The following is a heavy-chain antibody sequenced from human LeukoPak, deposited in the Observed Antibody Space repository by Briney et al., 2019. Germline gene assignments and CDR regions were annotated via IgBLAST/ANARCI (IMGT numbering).Heavy chain of an antibody. Sequence: PGGSLRLSCAASGFTFSSYAMSWVRQAPGKGLEWVSAISGSGGSTYYADSVKGRFTISRDNSKNTLYLQMNSLRAEDTAVYYCAKDPEFRRDGYMGVFDYWGQGTLVTVSS. CDR1: GFTFSSYA. D-gene: IGHD5-24*01. CDR3: AKDPEFRRDGYMGVFDY. CDR2: ISGSGGST. V-gene: IGHV3-23*01. J-gene: IGHJ4*02.